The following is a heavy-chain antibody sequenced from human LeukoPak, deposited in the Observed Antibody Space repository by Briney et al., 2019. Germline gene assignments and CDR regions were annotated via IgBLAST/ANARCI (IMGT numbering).Heavy chain of an antibody. CDR1: GGSISSGGYS. V-gene: IGHV4-30-2*01. CDR2: IYHSGST. D-gene: IGHD3-16*01. Sequence: PSETLSLTCAVSGGSISSGGYSWSWIRQPPGKGLEWIGYIYHSGSTYYNPSLKSRVTISVDRSKNQFSLKLSSVTVADTAVYYCARAPLGLRAFDIWGQGTMVTVSS. CDR3: ARAPLGLRAFDI. J-gene: IGHJ3*02.